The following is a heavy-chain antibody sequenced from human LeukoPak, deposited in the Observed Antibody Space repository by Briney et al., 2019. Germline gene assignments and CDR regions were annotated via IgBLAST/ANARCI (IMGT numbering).Heavy chain of an antibody. Sequence: PSETLSLTCAVYGGSFSGYYWSWIRQPPGKGLEWIGEVNHSGSTNYNPSLKSRVTISVDTSKNQFSLKLSSVTAADTAVYYCARAGCSSTSCYDIYFDYWGQGTLVTVSS. V-gene: IGHV4-34*01. D-gene: IGHD2-2*01. J-gene: IGHJ4*02. CDR3: ARAGCSSTSCYDIYFDY. CDR2: VNHSGST. CDR1: GGSFSGYY.